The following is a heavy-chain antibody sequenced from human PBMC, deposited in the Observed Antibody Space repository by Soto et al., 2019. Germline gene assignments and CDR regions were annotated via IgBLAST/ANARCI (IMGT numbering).Heavy chain of an antibody. J-gene: IGHJ4*02. Sequence: GGSLRLSCAASGFTFTDYALSWVRQAPGKGLEWVATISGIGGSTYLADSVKGRLSISRDNSKNTVSLLMNSPRAEDTAVYFCARGSSGYISSWYYFDYWGRGTLVTVSS. CDR3: ARGSSGYISSWYYFDY. D-gene: IGHD6-13*01. V-gene: IGHV3-23*01. CDR1: GFTFTDYA. CDR2: ISGIGGST.